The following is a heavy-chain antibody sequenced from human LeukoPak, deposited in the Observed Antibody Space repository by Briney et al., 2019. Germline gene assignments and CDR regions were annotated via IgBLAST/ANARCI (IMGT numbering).Heavy chain of an antibody. D-gene: IGHD3-3*01. CDR3: ASLYYDFWSGYYTDRVDY. Sequence: SETLSLTCTVSGGSISSSSFHWGWIRQPPGKGLEWIGSIYYSGSTYYNPSLKSRVTISVDTSKNQFSLKLSSVTAADTAVYYCASLYYDFWSGYYTDRVDYWGQGTLVTVSS. CDR1: GGSISSSSFH. CDR2: IYYSGST. V-gene: IGHV4-39*07. J-gene: IGHJ4*02.